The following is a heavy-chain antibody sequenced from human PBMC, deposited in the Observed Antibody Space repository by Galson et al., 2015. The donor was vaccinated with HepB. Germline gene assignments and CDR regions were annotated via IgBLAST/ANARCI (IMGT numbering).Heavy chain of an antibody. CDR2: IAVNGFRT. Sequence: SLRLSCAASGFDFNTYIINWVRQAPGKGLEWVSSIAVNGFRTYYADSLKGRFTISRDDAKSTLFLQMNSLRAEDTAVYYCVREYNSGWSVDYFDYWGQGTLVTVSS. J-gene: IGHJ4*02. CDR1: GFDFNTYI. D-gene: IGHD6-13*01. V-gene: IGHV3-21*06. CDR3: VREYNSGWSVDYFDY.